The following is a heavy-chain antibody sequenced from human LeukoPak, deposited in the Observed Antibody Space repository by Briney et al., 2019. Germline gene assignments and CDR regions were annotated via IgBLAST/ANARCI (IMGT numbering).Heavy chain of an antibody. V-gene: IGHV3-21*01. Sequence: GGSLRLSCAASGFTFSSYSMNWVRQAPGKGLEWVSSISSSSSYIYYADSVKGRFTISRDNAKNSLYLQMNSLSAEDTAVYYCARDSGELSGEFDNWGQGTLVTVSS. CDR3: ARDSGELSGEFDN. CDR1: GFTFSSYS. CDR2: ISSSSSYI. J-gene: IGHJ5*02. D-gene: IGHD1-26*01.